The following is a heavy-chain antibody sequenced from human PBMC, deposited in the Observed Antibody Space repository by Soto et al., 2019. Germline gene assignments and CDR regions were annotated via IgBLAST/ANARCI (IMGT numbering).Heavy chain of an antibody. Sequence: GESLKISCKGSGYSFTTYWIGWVRQMPGKGLECMGIIYPADSDTRYSPSFQGQVTISADKSISTAYLQWSSLKASDTAMYYCARQDAVVVVPAARGYYYYGMDVWGQGTTVTVSS. D-gene: IGHD2-2*01. V-gene: IGHV5-51*01. CDR1: GYSFTTYW. CDR3: ARQDAVVVVPAARGYYYYGMDV. CDR2: IYPADSDT. J-gene: IGHJ6*02.